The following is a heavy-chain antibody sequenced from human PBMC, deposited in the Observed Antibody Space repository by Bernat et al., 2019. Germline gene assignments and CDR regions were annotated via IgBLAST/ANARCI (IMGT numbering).Heavy chain of an antibody. D-gene: IGHD2-15*01. CDR3: ARECSFDDFDY. V-gene: IGHV3-48*03. Sequence: GFTFSSYELNWVRQAPGKGLEWISYISSSGSAIYYADSVKGRFTISSDNAKNSLYLQMNNLRAEDTAVYYCARECSFDDFDYLG. CDR2: ISSSGSAI. CDR1: GFTFSSYE. J-gene: IGHJ4*01.